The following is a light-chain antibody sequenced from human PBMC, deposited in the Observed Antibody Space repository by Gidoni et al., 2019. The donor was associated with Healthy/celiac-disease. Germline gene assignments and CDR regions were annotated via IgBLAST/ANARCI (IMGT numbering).Light chain of an antibody. J-gene: IGKJ4*01. CDR2: DAS. CDR3: QQRSNWPPT. Sequence: EIVLTQSPPTLSSSPGERATLSCRASQSVSSYLAWYQQKPGQAPRLLIYDASNRATGIPARFSGSGSGTDFTLTISSLEPEDFAVYYCQQRSNWPPTFGGGTKVEIK. V-gene: IGKV3-11*01. CDR1: QSVSSY.